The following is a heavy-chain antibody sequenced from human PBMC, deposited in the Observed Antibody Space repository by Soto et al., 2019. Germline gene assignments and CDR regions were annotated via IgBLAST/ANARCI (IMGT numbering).Heavy chain of an antibody. CDR3: GKDLGGGGGVIVIGVYYFDY. CDR2: ISGSGGST. D-gene: IGHD3-16*02. CDR1: GFTFSSYA. Sequence: GGSLRLSCAASGFTFSSYAMSWVRQAPGKGLEWVSAISGSGGSTYYADSVKGRFTISRDNSKNTLYLQMNSLRAEDAAVYIGGKDLGGGGGVIVIGVYYFDYWGQGTLVTVSS. V-gene: IGHV3-23*01. J-gene: IGHJ4*02.